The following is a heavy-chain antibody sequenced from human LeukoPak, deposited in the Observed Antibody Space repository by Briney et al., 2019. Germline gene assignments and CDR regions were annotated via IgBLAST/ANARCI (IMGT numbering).Heavy chain of an antibody. CDR1: GFKFDDYG. D-gene: IGHD3-3*01. Sequence: GGSLRLSCAASGFKFDDYGMSWVRQGPGKGLEWVSGTSGNGVSTGYAGSAKGRFTISRDNANNSLYLEMNSLRDEDTALYYCARVRAYDLWSGFYRDDYYYYMDVWGKGTTVTVSS. V-gene: IGHV3-20*04. CDR3: ARVRAYDLWSGFYRDDYYYYMDV. J-gene: IGHJ6*03. CDR2: TSGNGVST.